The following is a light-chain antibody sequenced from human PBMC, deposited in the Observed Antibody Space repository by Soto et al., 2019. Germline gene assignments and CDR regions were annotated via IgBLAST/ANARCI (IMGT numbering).Light chain of an antibody. Sequence: QSVLTQPASVSGSPGQSITISCTGTISDVSGYNFVSWYQQYPGEAPKLMIYDVSNRPSGVSNRFSGSKSGNMASLTISGLQAEDEADYYCSSYTSSNTYVFGTGTKLTVL. CDR2: DVS. CDR1: ISDVSGYNF. V-gene: IGLV2-14*03. CDR3: SSYTSSNTYV. J-gene: IGLJ1*01.